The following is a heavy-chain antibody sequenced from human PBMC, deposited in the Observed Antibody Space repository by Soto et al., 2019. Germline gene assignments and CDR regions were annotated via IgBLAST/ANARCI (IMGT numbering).Heavy chain of an antibody. CDR1: GASISSGDYY. CDR2: IYYRGST. J-gene: IGHJ6*02. CDR3: ARAFGRYCSGGTRDHSDYGYYGMDV. V-gene: IGHV4-30-4*01. D-gene: IGHD2-15*01. Sequence: KPSETLSLTCTVSGASISSGDYYWSWIRQPPGKGLEWIGYIYYRGSTYYNPSLKSRVSISVDTSKNQFSLKLSSVTAADTAVYYCARAFGRYCSGGTRDHSDYGYYGMDVWGQGTTVTVSS.